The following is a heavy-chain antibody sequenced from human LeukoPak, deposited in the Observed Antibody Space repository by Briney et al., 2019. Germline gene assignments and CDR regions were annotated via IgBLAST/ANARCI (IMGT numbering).Heavy chain of an antibody. CDR3: ARWTVVAATVDY. D-gene: IGHD2-15*01. CDR1: GFTFSSYS. V-gene: IGHV3-48*01. J-gene: IGHJ4*02. CDR2: ISFSSSFI. Sequence: GGSLRLSCAASGFTFSSYSLTWVRQAPGKGLEWVSYISFSSSFIYYADSVKGRFTISRDNAKNSLYLQMNSLSAEDTAVYYCARWTVVAATVDYWGQGTLVTVSS.